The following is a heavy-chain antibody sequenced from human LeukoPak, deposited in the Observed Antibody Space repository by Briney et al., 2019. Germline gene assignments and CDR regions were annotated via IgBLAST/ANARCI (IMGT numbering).Heavy chain of an antibody. CDR3: ARVFNWNFDWFDP. CDR1: GYTFTGYY. V-gene: IGHV1-2*02. J-gene: IGHJ5*02. CDR2: INPNSGGT. D-gene: IGHD1-7*01. Sequence: ASVKVSCKASGYTFTGYYMHWERQAPGQGLEWMGWINPNSGGTNYAQKFQGRVTMTRDTSISTAYMELSRLRSDDTAVYYCARVFNWNFDWFDPWGQGTLVTVSS.